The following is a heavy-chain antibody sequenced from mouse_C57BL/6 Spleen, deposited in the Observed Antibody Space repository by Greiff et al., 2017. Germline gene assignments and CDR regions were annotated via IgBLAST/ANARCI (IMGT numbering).Heavy chain of an antibody. CDR2: IDPENGDT. V-gene: IGHV14-4*01. D-gene: IGHD1-1*01. Sequence: EVQLQQSGAELVRPGASVKLSCTASGFNIKDDYMHWVKQRPEQGLEWIGWIDPENGDTEYASKFQGKATITAATSSNTAYLQLSSLTSEDTAVYYCTTRDYGSSYGYFDVWGTGTTVTVSS. CDR1: GFNIKDDY. J-gene: IGHJ1*03. CDR3: TTRDYGSSYGYFDV.